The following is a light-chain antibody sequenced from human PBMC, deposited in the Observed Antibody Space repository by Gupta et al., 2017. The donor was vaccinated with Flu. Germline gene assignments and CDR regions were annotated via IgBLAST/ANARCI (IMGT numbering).Light chain of an antibody. CDR3: QVWDSSSEV. V-gene: IGLV3-21*02. Sequence: TCGGNNIGSKGVHWYQQKPGQAPVLVVSDDSDRPSGIPERFSGSNSGNTATLTVTSVEAGDEADYYCQVWDSSSEVFGGGTKLTVL. CDR2: DDS. CDR1: NIGSKG. J-gene: IGLJ3*02.